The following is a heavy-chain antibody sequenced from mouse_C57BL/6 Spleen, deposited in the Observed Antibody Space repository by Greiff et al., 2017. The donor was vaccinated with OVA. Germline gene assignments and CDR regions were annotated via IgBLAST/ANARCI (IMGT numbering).Heavy chain of an antibody. D-gene: IGHD1-1*01. V-gene: IGHV1-69*01. CDR2: IDPSDSYT. Sequence: QVQLQQPGAELVMPGASVKLSCKASGYTFTSYWMHWVKQRPGQGLEWIEEIDPSDSYTNYNQKFKGKATLPVDKSSSTASMQLTSLTSEDSAVYYCARGGYGSSYSTNYYFDYWGQGTTLTVSS. J-gene: IGHJ2*01. CDR3: ARGGYGSSYSTNYYFDY. CDR1: GYTFTSYW.